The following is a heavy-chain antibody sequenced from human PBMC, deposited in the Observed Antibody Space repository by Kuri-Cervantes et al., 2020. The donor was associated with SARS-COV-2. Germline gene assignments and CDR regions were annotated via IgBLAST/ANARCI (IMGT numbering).Heavy chain of an antibody. J-gene: IGHJ6*02. CDR3: ASGLRLGELSFFNGMDV. Sequence: SETLSLTCTVSGDSVNSGSYYWSWIRQPPGKGLEWIGYMYNSGRTNYNPSLKSRVTISVDTSKNQFSLKLSSVTAADTAVYYCASGLRLGELSFFNGMDVWGQGTTVTVSS. CDR2: MYNSGRT. CDR1: GDSVNSGSYY. V-gene: IGHV4-61*01. D-gene: IGHD3-16*02.